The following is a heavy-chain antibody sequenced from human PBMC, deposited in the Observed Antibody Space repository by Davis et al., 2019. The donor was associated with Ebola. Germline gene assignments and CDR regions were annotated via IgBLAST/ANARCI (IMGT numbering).Heavy chain of an antibody. J-gene: IGHJ4*02. V-gene: IGHV3-7*03. Sequence: GESLKISCAGSQFNFTGAWMNWVRQAPGKGLEWVASTNPDASEKYYVDSVRGRFTISRDNAENSLYLQMNSLRAEDTALYYCAKGLYGTNPHLDSWGQGTLVIVSS. CDR3: AKGLYGTNPHLDS. D-gene: IGHD4-17*01. CDR2: TNPDASEK. CDR1: QFNFTGAW.